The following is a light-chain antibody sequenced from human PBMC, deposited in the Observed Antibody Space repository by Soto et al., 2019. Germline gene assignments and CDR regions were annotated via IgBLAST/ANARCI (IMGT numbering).Light chain of an antibody. J-gene: IGLJ2*01. CDR3: SSFTSSSTVL. CDR2: EVT. V-gene: IGLV2-14*01. Sequence: QSALTRPASVSGSLGQSITISCTGTSSDVGGYNYVSWYQHHPGKDPKVVIFEVTKRPSGVSSRFSGSKSGNTASLTVSGLQAEYAGYYYLSSFTSSSTVLFGRGTKLTVL. CDR1: SSDVGGYNY.